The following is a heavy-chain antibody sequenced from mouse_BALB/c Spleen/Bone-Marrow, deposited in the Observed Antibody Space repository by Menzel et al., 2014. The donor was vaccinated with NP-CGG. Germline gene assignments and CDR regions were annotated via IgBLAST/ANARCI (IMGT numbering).Heavy chain of an antibody. D-gene: IGHD2-2*01. CDR2: INPDSYTI. CDR1: GFDFSGFW. J-gene: IGHJ3*01. Sequence: EVKLVESGGGLVQPGGSLKLSCAASGFDFSGFWMGWVRQAPGKGLEWIGEINPDSYTINYTPSLKDRFIISRDNAKNTLYLQMNKVRSEDTALYYCARLGYHGGFAYWGQGTLVTVSA. V-gene: IGHV4-1*02. CDR3: ARLGYHGGFAY.